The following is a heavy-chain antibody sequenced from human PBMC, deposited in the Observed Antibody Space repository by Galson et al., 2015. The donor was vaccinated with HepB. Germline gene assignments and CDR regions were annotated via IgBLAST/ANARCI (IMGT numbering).Heavy chain of an antibody. CDR1: GDTISSYS. D-gene: IGHD3-10*01. V-gene: IGHV1-69*04. J-gene: IGHJ4*03. CDR2: IIPMVDII. CDR3: ARDMGYGSGSYFDY. Sequence: SVKVSCKASGDTISSYSISWVRQVPGQGLEWVGKIIPMVDIINYAHKFQGRVTITADKSTGTVYMELRTLRSEDTAVYYCARDMGYGSGSYFDYWGQGTLVTV.